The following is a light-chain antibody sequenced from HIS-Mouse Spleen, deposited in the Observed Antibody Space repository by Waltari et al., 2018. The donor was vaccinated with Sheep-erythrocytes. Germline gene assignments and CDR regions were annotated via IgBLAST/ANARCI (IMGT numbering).Light chain of an antibody. CDR1: SSDVGSYNL. CDR3: CSYAGSSTPWV. J-gene: IGLJ3*02. V-gene: IGLV2-23*01. Sequence: QSALTQPASVSGSPGQSITISCPGTSSDVGSYNLLPLYQQHPGKAPKLMIYEGSKRPSGVSNRFSGSKSGNTASLTISGLQAEDEADYYCCSYAGSSTPWVFGGGTKLTVL. CDR2: EGS.